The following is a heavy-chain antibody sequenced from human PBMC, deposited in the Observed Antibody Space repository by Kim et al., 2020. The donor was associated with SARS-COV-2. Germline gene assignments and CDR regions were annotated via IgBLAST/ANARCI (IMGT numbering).Heavy chain of an antibody. CDR2: INPSGGST. J-gene: IGHJ4*02. V-gene: IGHV1-46*01. D-gene: IGHD4-17*01. CDR1: GYTFTSYY. CDR3: ARDGRGYGDYDHYFDY. Sequence: ASVKVSCKASGYTFTSYYMHWVRQAPGQGLEWMGIINPSGGSTSYAQKFQGRVTMTRDTSTSTVYMELSSLRSEDTAVYYCARDGRGYGDYDHYFDYWGQGTLVTVSS.